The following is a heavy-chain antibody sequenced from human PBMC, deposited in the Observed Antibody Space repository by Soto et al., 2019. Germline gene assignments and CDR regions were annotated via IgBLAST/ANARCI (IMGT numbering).Heavy chain of an antibody. J-gene: IGHJ5*02. Sequence: SVKVSCKASGGTFSSYTISWVRQAHGQGLEWMGRIIPILGIANYAQKNQGRVTITADKSTSTAYMELRSLRSEDTAANYKKIMVRGVISPNFDPWGKGPLVTV. V-gene: IGHV1-69*02. CDR3: KIMVRGVISPNFDP. CDR2: IIPILGIA. D-gene: IGHD3-10*01. CDR1: GGTFSSYT.